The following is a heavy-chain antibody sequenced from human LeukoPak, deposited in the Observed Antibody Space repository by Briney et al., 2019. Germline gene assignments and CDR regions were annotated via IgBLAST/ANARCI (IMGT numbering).Heavy chain of an antibody. D-gene: IGHD3-3*01. CDR2: IGTAYSAV. V-gene: IGHV3-11*04. CDR3: ARTGFWNGYSFDS. CDR1: GFTFSDHY. Sequence: PGGSLRLSCAASGFTFSDHYMGWIRQVPGKGLEWVSYIGTAYSAVYADSVKGRFTISRDNAKNSLSLQMNSLRAEDSAVYYCARTGFWNGYSFDSWGQGTLVTVSS. J-gene: IGHJ4*02.